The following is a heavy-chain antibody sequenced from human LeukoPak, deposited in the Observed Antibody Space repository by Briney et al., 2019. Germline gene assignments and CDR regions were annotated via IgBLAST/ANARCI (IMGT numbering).Heavy chain of an antibody. V-gene: IGHV3-23*01. CDR1: GFTFSSYA. CDR2: ISGSGGST. CDR3: AKDAIRRFLEWLYRFYYFDY. D-gene: IGHD3-3*01. Sequence: PGGSLALSCAASGFTFSSYAMSWLRQAPGKGLEWLSAISGSGGSTYYADSVKGRFTTSRDKSKNTLYRQMNSLGGEDTAVYYCAKDAIRRFLEWLYRFYYFDYWGQGTLVTVSS. J-gene: IGHJ4*02.